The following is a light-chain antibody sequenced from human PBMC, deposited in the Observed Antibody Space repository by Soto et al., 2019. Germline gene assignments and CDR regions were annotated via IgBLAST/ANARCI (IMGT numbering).Light chain of an antibody. V-gene: IGKV3-11*01. CDR2: DAS. CDR3: HQRSSWPRGT. CDR1: QSVSSY. Sequence: IVLTQSPATLSLSPGERATLSCRASQSVSSYLAWYQQKPGQGPRLLIYDASNRATGVSARFSGSRSGTDFTLTISSLEPEDFAVYYCHQRSSWPRGTFGQGTKVDIK. J-gene: IGKJ1*01.